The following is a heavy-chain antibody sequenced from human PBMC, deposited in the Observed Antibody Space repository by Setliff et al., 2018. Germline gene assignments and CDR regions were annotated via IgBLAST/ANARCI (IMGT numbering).Heavy chain of an antibody. Sequence: PSETLSLTCTVSGGSISSYYWSWIRQPPGKGLEWIGYIYYSGSTNYNPSLKSRVTISVDTSKNQFSLKLSSVTAADTAVYYCARDLTAMYYFDYWGQGTLVTVSS. V-gene: IGHV4-59*01. CDR2: IYYSGST. J-gene: IGHJ4*02. CDR1: GGSISSYY. CDR3: ARDLTAMYYFDY.